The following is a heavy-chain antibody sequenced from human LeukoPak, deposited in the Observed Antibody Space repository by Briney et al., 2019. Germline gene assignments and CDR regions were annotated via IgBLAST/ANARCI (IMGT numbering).Heavy chain of an antibody. Sequence: PGGSLRLSCAASGFTLSSYWRHWVRQAPGKGLVWVSLINGGGSRTNYADSVRGRFTISRDNAKNALFLQMNSLRAEDTAVYYCARGGGYSYVPPVDYWGQGTLVTVSS. V-gene: IGHV3-74*01. CDR2: INGGGSRT. D-gene: IGHD5-18*01. J-gene: IGHJ4*02. CDR1: GFTLSSYW. CDR3: ARGGGYSYVPPVDY.